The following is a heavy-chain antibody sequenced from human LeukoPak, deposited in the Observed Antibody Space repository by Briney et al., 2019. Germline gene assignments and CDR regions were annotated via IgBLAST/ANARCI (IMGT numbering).Heavy chain of an antibody. CDR3: ARQWFGELTTFDY. CDR1: GGSISSYY. J-gene: IGHJ4*02. CDR2: IYYSGST. Sequence: SETLSLTCTVSGGSISSYYWSWIRQPPGKGLEWIGYIYYSGSTNYNPSLKSRVTISVDTSKNQFSLKLSSVTAADTAVYYCARQWFGELTTFDYWGQGTLVTVSS. D-gene: IGHD3-10*01. V-gene: IGHV4-59*08.